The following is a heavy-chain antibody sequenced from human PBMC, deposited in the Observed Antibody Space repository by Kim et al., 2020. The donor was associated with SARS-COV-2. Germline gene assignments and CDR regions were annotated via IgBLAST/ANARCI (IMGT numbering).Heavy chain of an antibody. CDR3: AREQWELGAVDI. J-gene: IGHJ3*02. CDR2: INAGNGNT. Sequence: ASVKVSCKASGYTFTSYAMHWVRQAPGQRLEWMGWINAGNGNTKYSQKFQGRVTITRDTSASTAYMELSSLRSEDTAVYYCAREQWELGAVDIWGQGTMVTVSS. V-gene: IGHV1-3*01. CDR1: GYTFTSYA. D-gene: IGHD1-26*01.